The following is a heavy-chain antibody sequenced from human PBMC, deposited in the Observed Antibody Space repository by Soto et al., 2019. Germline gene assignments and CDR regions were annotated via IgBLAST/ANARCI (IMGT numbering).Heavy chain of an antibody. CDR2: INPSGGST. Sequence: QVQLVQSGAEVKKPGASVKVSCKASGYTFTSYYMHWVRQAPGQGLEWMGIINPSGGSTSYAQKFQGSVIMTRDTSTSTVYTELSSLRSEDTAVYYCATQGFCTNGVCYDFDNWGQGTLVTVSS. D-gene: IGHD2-8*01. V-gene: IGHV1-46*03. J-gene: IGHJ4*02. CDR3: ATQGFCTNGVCYDFDN. CDR1: GYTFTSYY.